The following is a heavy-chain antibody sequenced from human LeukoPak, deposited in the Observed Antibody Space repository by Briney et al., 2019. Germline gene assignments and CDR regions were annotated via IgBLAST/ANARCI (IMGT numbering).Heavy chain of an antibody. CDR2: IYTSGST. CDR1: GGSISSYY. CDR3: AREAGSGTYYDFDY. D-gene: IGHD3-10*01. J-gene: IGHJ4*02. V-gene: IGHV4-4*07. Sequence: SETLSLTCTVSGGSISSYYWNWIRQSAGKGLEWIGRIYTSGSTSYNPSLKSRVTMSVDTSKNLFSLKLTSVTAADTAVYYCAREAGSGTYYDFDYWGQGTLVTVSS.